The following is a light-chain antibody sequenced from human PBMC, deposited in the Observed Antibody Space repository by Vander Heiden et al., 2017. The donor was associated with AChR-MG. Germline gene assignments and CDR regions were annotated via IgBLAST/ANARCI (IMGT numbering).Light chain of an antibody. Sequence: EIVMTQSPATLSVSPGERATLSCRASQTVSSNLAWYQQKPGQAPRLLIYGASTRATGIPARFSGSGSGTEFTLTISSLQSEDFAVYYCQQYKNWPPYKFGQGTKLEIK. J-gene: IGKJ2*01. CDR1: QTVSSN. V-gene: IGKV3-15*01. CDR2: GAS. CDR3: QQYKNWPPYK.